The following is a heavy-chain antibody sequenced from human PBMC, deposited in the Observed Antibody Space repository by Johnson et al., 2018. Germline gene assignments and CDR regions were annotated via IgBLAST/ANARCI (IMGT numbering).Heavy chain of an antibody. CDR3: ARADYGDYSGYFQH. CDR1: GFTFSSYG. D-gene: IGHD4-17*01. Sequence: VQLVESGGGVVQPGRSLRLSCAASGFTFSSYGMHWVRQAPGKGLEWVAVIWYDGSNKYYADSVKGRFTISRDKSKKTLYLQMNSLRAEDTAVYYWARADYGDYSGYFQHWGQGTLVTVSS. V-gene: IGHV3-33*01. J-gene: IGHJ1*01. CDR2: IWYDGSNK.